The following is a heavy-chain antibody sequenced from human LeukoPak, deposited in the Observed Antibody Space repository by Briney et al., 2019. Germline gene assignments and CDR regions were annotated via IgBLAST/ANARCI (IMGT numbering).Heavy chain of an antibody. Sequence: GGSLRLSCAASGFTFSSYSMNWVRQAPGKGLEWVSTISSISHYIYYADSVKGRFTISRDNARNSLYLQMNSLRAEDTAVYYCARDSGGTGFNWGQGTLVTVSS. CDR3: ARDSGGTGFN. D-gene: IGHD2-8*02. J-gene: IGHJ4*02. CDR2: ISSISHYI. V-gene: IGHV3-21*06. CDR1: GFTFSSYS.